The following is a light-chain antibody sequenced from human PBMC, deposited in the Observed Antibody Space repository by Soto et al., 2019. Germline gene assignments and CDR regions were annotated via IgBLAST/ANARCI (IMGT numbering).Light chain of an antibody. CDR3: QHWVDYMWT. CDR1: QSISSW. J-gene: IGKJ1*01. V-gene: IGKV1-5*03. CDR2: KAS. Sequence: DIPLTQSPSTLSASVGDRVTITCRASQSISSWLAWYQQKPGKAPKLLIYKASTLESGVPSRFSGSGSGTECTLTISSLQPDDFATYYCQHWVDYMWTFGHGTKVEIK.